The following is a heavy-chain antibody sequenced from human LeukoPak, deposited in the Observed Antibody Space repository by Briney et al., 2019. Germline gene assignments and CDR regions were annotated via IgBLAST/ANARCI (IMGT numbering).Heavy chain of an antibody. CDR3: ARMVEGAARS. CDR1: GGSISSYY. D-gene: IGHD6-6*01. Sequence: SETLSLTCTVSGGSISSYYWSWIRQPPGKGLEWIGYIYYSGSTNYNPSLKSRVTISVDTSKNQFSLKLSSVTAADTAVYYCARMVEGAARSWGQGTLVTVSS. CDR2: IYYSGST. J-gene: IGHJ4*02. V-gene: IGHV4-59*08.